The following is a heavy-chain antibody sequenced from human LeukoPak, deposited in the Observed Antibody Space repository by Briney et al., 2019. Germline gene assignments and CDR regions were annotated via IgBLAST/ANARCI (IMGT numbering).Heavy chain of an antibody. CDR2: IYYSGST. CDR3: ARGHGDGYNYRGYYFDS. J-gene: IGHJ4*02. V-gene: IGHV4-31*03. CDR1: GGSISSGGCQ. Sequence: SETLSLTCTVSGGSISSGGCQWSWIRQHPGKGLEWIGYIYYSGSTYYNPSLKSRVTISVDTSKNQFSLNLSSVTAADTAVYYCARGHGDGYNYRGYYFDSWSQGTLVTVSS. D-gene: IGHD5-24*01.